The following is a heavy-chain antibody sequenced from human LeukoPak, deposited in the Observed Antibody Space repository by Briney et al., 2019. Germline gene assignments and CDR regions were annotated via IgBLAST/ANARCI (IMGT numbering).Heavy chain of an antibody. CDR2: IYTSGST. V-gene: IGHV4-4*07. J-gene: IGHJ5*02. Sequence: SETLSLTCTVSGGSISSYYWSWIRQPAGRGLEWIGRIYTSGSTNYNPSLKSRVTMSVDTSKNQFSLKLSSVTAADTAVYYCASSHWGSGWKSWFDPWGQGTLVTVSS. CDR1: GGSISSYY. D-gene: IGHD6-19*01. CDR3: ASSHWGSGWKSWFDP.